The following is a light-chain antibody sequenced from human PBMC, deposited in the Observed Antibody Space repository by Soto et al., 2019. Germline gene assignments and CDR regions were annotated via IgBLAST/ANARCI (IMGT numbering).Light chain of an antibody. Sequence: DIQMTQSPSTLSASVGDRVTITCRANQSISNWLAWYQQRPGKAPNLLIYDASSLQSGVPSRFSGSGYGRESTLTISNLQPDDFATYYCQQYNSSPLTFGGGTKVEIK. CDR2: DAS. J-gene: IGKJ4*01. CDR1: QSISNW. V-gene: IGKV1-5*01. CDR3: QQYNSSPLT.